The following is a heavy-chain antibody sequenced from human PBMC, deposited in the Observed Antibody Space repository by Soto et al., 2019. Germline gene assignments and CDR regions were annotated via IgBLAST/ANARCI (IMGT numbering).Heavy chain of an antibody. Sequence: QSGGSLRLSCEVSGFTFSMYSMSWVRQSPGKGLEWVAKIPQDGVDGHYADSVKGRFTISRDNGKNSLYLQLNNLRAEDTAVYYCARGHLILPAHDFFYGSDVWGRGATVTVSS. CDR2: IPQDGVDG. J-gene: IGHJ6*02. D-gene: IGHD2-21*02. V-gene: IGHV3-7*03. CDR1: GFTFSMYS. CDR3: ARGHLILPAHDFFYGSDV.